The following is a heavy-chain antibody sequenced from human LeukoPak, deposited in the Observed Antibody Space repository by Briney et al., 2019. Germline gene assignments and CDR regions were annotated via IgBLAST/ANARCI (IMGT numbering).Heavy chain of an antibody. V-gene: IGHV3-48*03. CDR1: GFTFSSYE. D-gene: IGHD4-17*01. CDR3: AKDQSDYAGYYFDY. CDR2: ITSSGNTI. Sequence: GGSLRLSCAASGFTFSSYEMNWVRQAPGKGLECVSYITSSGNTIYYADSVKGRFTISRDNAKYSLYLQMNSLRAEDTAVYYCAKDQSDYAGYYFDYWGQGTLVTVSS. J-gene: IGHJ4*02.